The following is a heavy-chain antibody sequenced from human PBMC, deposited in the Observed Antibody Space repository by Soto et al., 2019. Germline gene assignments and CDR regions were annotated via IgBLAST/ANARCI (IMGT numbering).Heavy chain of an antibody. Sequence: GGSLRLSCACSGFTFSRYSMNGVGQAPGKGVEWVSSISSSSSYICYADSVKGRSTISRDNAKNSLYLQMNSLRAEDTAVYYCASKYSSSSRYYYYYMDVWGKGTTVTVSS. D-gene: IGHD6-6*01. CDR1: GFTFSRYS. CDR2: ISSSSSYI. J-gene: IGHJ6*03. V-gene: IGHV3-21*01. CDR3: ASKYSSSSRYYYYYMDV.